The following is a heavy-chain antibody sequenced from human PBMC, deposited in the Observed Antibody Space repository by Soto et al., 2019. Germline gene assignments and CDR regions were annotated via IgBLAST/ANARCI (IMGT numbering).Heavy chain of an antibody. CDR3: AGGYCSGGSCYRRSYGMDV. D-gene: IGHD2-15*01. Sequence: GGSLRLSCAASGFTFDDYGMSWVRQAPGKGLEWVSGINWNGGSTGYADSVKGRFTISRDKAKNSLYLQMNSLRAEDTALYYCAGGYCSGGSCYRRSYGMDVWGQGTTVTVSS. CDR2: INWNGGST. J-gene: IGHJ6*02. CDR1: GFTFDDYG. V-gene: IGHV3-20*04.